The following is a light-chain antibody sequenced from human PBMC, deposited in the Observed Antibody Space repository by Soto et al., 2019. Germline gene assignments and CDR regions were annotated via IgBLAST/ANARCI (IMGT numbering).Light chain of an antibody. Sequence: QSVLTQPASVSGSPGQSITISCTGTSSDVGAYNYVSWYQQHPGKAPKLMIYHVSDRPSGVSNRFSGSKSGNTASLTISGLQAEDEADYYCSSYTTSNTYVFGTGTQLTVL. CDR2: HVS. J-gene: IGLJ1*01. V-gene: IGLV2-14*01. CDR3: SSYTTSNTYV. CDR1: SSDVGAYNY.